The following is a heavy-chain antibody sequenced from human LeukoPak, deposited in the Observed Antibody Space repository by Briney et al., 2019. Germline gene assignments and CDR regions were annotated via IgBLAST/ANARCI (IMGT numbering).Heavy chain of an antibody. D-gene: IGHD1-26*01. V-gene: IGHV4-4*07. CDR3: ARAGFSGGSDSWFDP. CDR1: GGSISTYY. Sequence: SETLSLTCTLSGGSISTYYWSWIRQPAGKGLEWIGHIYNSGSTNYNPSLKSRLTMSVDTSKNQFSLNLSSLTAADTGVYYCARAGFSGGSDSWFDPWGQGTLVIVSS. CDR2: IYNSGST. J-gene: IGHJ5*02.